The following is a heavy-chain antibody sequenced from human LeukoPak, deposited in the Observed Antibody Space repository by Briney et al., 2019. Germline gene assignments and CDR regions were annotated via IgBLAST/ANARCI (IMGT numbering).Heavy chain of an antibody. CDR2: MKGDGSEI. CDR3: ARDRGYWTFDQ. V-gene: IGHV3-7*01. CDR1: GSTFSTNW. Sequence: GGSLRLSCIDSGSTFSTNWMNWVRQAPGKGLEWVAGMKGDGSEIYYVDSVKGGFTISRDNAEKSLYLQMNSLRDEDTAVYFCARDRGYWTFDQWGRGTQVTVSS. D-gene: IGHD1-1*01. J-gene: IGHJ4*02.